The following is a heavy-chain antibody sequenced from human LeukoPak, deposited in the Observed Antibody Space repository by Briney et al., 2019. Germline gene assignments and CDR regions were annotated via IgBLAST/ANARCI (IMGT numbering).Heavy chain of an antibody. J-gene: IGHJ4*02. CDR1: GFTFSNYA. CDR2: ISGSGGNT. Sequence: PGGSLRLSCAASGFTFSNYAMSWVRQAPGKGLEWVSGISGSGGNTYCADSVKGRFTISRDNSKNTVFLQMNSLRAEDTAVYYCAKEAQGCSITSCYFDSWGQGTLVTVSS. D-gene: IGHD2-2*01. CDR3: AKEAQGCSITSCYFDS. V-gene: IGHV3-23*01.